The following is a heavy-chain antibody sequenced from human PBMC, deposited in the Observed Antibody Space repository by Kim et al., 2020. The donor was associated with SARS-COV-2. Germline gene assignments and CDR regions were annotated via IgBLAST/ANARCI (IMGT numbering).Heavy chain of an antibody. J-gene: IGHJ6*02. CDR2: T. V-gene: IGHV4-39*01. Sequence: TAYNPSLTIPVPISVDTSKNQYSLKLNSVTAADTAVYYCARLIRLVGLDVWGQGTTVTVSS. CDR3: ARLIRLVGLDV. D-gene: IGHD1-1*01.